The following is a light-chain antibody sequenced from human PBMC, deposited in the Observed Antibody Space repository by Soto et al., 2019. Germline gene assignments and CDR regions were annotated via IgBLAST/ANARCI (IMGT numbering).Light chain of an antibody. CDR2: DAS. V-gene: IGKV3-20*01. CDR1: QTVAKNY. CDR3: QQYASAPLT. J-gene: IGKJ4*01. Sequence: EIVLTQSPGTLSLSPGERATLSCRASQTVAKNYLAWYQQQPGQAPRLLIYDASTRATGIPDRFTGSGSATDFTLTINRLEPEDFAVYYCQQYASAPLTFGGGIKVEIK.